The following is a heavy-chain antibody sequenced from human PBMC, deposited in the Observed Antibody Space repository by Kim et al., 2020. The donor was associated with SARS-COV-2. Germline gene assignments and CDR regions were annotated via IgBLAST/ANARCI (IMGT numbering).Heavy chain of an antibody. Sequence: GGSLRLSCAASGFIFNTYSMNWVRQAPGKGLEWVSHISSSSSNVYYADTVKGRFTIFRDNAKSSLFLQMNSLRGEEPAVYYCARDGADLNSGSYYINSWGQGTLVTVSS. CDR3: ARDGADLNSGSYYINS. D-gene: IGHD1-26*01. CDR2: ISSSSSNV. J-gene: IGHJ4*02. V-gene: IGHV3-48*04. CDR1: GFIFNTYS.